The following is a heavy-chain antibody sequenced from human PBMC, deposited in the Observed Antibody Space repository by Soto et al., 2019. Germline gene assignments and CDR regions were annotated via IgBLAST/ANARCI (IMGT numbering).Heavy chain of an antibody. V-gene: IGHV6-1*01. D-gene: IGHD6-6*01. J-gene: IGHJ5*02. CDR3: AREVAVSSAPLNWFDP. CDR1: GDSVSSNSAA. CDR2: TYYRSKWYN. Sequence: SQTLSLTCAISGDSVSSNSAAWNWIRQSPSRGLEWLGRTYYRSKWYNDYAVSVKSRITINPDTSKNQFSLQLNSVTPEDTAVYYCAREVAVSSAPLNWFDPWGQGTLVTVSS.